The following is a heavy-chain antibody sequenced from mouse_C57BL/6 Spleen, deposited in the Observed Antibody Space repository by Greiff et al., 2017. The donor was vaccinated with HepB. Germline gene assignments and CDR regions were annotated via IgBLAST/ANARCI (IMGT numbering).Heavy chain of an antibody. Sequence: VQLQQSGPVLVKPGASVKMSCKASGYTFTDYYMIWVKQSHGKSLEWIGVINPYNGGTSYNQKFKGKATLTVDKSSSTAYMELNSLTSEDSAVYYCARRQLRFYAMDYWGQGTSVTVSS. CDR1: GYTFTDYY. J-gene: IGHJ4*01. V-gene: IGHV1-19*01. D-gene: IGHD3-2*02. CDR2: INPYNGGT. CDR3: ARRQLRFYAMDY.